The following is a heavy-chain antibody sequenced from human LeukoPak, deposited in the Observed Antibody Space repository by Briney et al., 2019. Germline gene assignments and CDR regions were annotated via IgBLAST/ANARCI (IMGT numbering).Heavy chain of an antibody. V-gene: IGHV4-59*01. Sequence: NPSETLSLTCTVSGGSIRSYYWSWIRQPPGKGLEWIGYIYYTGSTNYDPSLKSRVTISVDTSKKQFSLKLSSVTAADTAVYYCARLDGYDSSGHYSFDYWGQGTLVIVPS. CDR1: GGSIRSYY. D-gene: IGHD3-22*01. J-gene: IGHJ4*02. CDR2: IYYTGST. CDR3: ARLDGYDSSGHYSFDY.